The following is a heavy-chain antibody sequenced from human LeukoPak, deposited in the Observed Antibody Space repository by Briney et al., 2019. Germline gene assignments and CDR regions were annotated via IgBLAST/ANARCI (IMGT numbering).Heavy chain of an antibody. V-gene: IGHV4-61*02. CDR3: ARDGRVSGWSRGGFDY. CDR1: GNSISSGDNY. D-gene: IGHD6-19*01. Sequence: TSETLSLTCTVSGNSISSGDNYWSWIRQPAGKGLEWIGRIYTSGSTNYNPSIKSRVTTSGDTSKKQFSLKLSSVTAADTAVYYCARDGRVSGWSRGGFDYWGQGTLVTVSS. CDR2: IYTSGST. J-gene: IGHJ4*02.